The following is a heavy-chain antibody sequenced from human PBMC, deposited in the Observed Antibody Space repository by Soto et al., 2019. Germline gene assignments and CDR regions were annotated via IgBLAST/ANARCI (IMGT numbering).Heavy chain of an antibody. J-gene: IGHJ4*02. Sequence: GGSLRLSCAASGFTFSNYWMHWGRQAPGKGLVWVSRINSDGSSTSYADSVKGRFTISRDNAKNTLSLQMNSLRADDTAVYYCARGGVGRYCSSSSCYTWVFDYWGQGTLVTVSS. CDR1: GFTFSNYW. CDR2: INSDGSST. D-gene: IGHD2-2*02. CDR3: ARGGVGRYCSSSSCYTWVFDY. V-gene: IGHV3-74*01.